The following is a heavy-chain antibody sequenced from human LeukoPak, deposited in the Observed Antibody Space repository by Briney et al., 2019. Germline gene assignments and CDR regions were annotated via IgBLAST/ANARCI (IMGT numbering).Heavy chain of an antibody. D-gene: IGHD3-10*01. Sequence: SETLSLTCAVYGGSFSGYYWSWIRQPPGKGLEWIGEINHSGSTNYNPSLKSRVTISVDTSKNQFSLRLSSVTAADTAVYYCARRAPSLIRGGYYYYYYYMDVWGKGTTVTVSS. J-gene: IGHJ6*03. V-gene: IGHV4-34*01. CDR1: GGSFSGYY. CDR3: ARRAPSLIRGGYYYYYYYMDV. CDR2: INHSGST.